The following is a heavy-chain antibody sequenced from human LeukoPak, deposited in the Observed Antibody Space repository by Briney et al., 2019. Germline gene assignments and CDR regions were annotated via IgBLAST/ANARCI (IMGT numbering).Heavy chain of an antibody. V-gene: IGHV3-53*01. Sequence: GGSLRLSCAASGFTVSSNYMSWVRQAPGKGLEWVSVIYGGGSTYYADSVKGRFTISRDNSKNTLYLQMNSLRAEDTAVYYCARHSGSYFGYYFDYWGQGTLVTVSS. J-gene: IGHJ4*02. D-gene: IGHD1-26*01. CDR1: GFTVSSNY. CDR3: ARHSGSYFGYYFDY. CDR2: IYGGGST.